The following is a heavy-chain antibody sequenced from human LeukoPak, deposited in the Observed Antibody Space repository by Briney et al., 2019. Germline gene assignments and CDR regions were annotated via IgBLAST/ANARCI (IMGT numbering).Heavy chain of an antibody. Sequence: SDTLSLTCTVSGGSISSSSYYWGWIRQPPGEGLLYIGSIYYSGSTYYNPSLKSRVTISVDTSKYQFSLTLSAVAAADTAVYYCARQDYGGNIDYWGQGTLVTVSS. CDR3: ARQDYGGNIDY. J-gene: IGHJ4*02. CDR2: IYYSGST. D-gene: IGHD4-23*01. V-gene: IGHV4-39*01. CDR1: GGSISSSSYY.